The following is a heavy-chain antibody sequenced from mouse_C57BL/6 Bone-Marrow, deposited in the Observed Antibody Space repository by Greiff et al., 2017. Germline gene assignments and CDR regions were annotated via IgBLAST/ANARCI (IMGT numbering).Heavy chain of an antibody. V-gene: IGHV1-42*01. D-gene: IGHD2-2*01. Sequence: EVQLQQSGPELVKPGASVKISCKASGYSFTGYYMNWVKQSPEKSLEWIGEINPSTGGTTYNQKFKAKATLTVDKSSSTAYMQLKSLTSEDSAVYYCARGVDLVRIDYWGQGTTLTVSS. CDR2: INPSTGGT. CDR1: GYSFTGYY. CDR3: ARGVDLVRIDY. J-gene: IGHJ2*01.